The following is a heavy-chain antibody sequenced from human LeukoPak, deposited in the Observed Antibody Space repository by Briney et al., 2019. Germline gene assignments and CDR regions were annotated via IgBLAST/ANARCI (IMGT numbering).Heavy chain of an antibody. CDR3: ARVRTGMVGAAYYFDY. V-gene: IGHV1-69*13. Sequence: SVKVSCKASGDTFSSYAISWVRQAPGQGLEWMGGIIPIFGTANYAQKFQGRVTITADESTSTAYMELRSLRSDDTAVYYCARVRTGMVGAAYYFDYWGQGTLVTVSS. CDR2: IIPIFGTA. J-gene: IGHJ4*02. D-gene: IGHD1-26*01. CDR1: GDTFSSYA.